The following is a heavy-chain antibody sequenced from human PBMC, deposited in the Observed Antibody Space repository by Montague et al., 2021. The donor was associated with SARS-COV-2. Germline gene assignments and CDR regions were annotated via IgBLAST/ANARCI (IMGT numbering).Heavy chain of an antibody. CDR2: IYYSWST. Sequence: SETLSLTCTVSGGSISSSSYYWGWIRQPPGKGLEWIGSIYYSWSTYYNPSLKSRVTISVDTSKNQFSLKLSSVTAADTAVYYCARLSKTGYPPLYYYCGMDVWGQGTTVTVSS. CDR1: GGSISSSSYY. D-gene: IGHD3-9*01. J-gene: IGHJ6*02. V-gene: IGHV4-39*01. CDR3: ARLSKTGYPPLYYYCGMDV.